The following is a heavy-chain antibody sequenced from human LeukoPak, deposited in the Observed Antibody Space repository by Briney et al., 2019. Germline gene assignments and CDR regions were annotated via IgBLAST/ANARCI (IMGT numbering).Heavy chain of an antibody. Sequence: GGSLRLSCAASGFTFSSYNMNWVRQAPGKGLEWVSSIRSSSTNIYYADSVKGRFAISRDNAKNSLPLQMNSLRAEDTAVYYCARDLGFCSGGSCYPPFYWGQGTLVTVSS. CDR1: GFTFSSYN. V-gene: IGHV3-21*01. J-gene: IGHJ4*02. CDR2: IRSSSTNI. CDR3: ARDLGFCSGGSCYPPFY. D-gene: IGHD2-15*01.